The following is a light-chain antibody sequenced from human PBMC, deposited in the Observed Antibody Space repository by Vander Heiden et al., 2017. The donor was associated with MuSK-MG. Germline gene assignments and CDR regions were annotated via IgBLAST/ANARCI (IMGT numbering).Light chain of an antibody. Sequence: IVFMQSPVILSSSPGDRATFSCRSSQIHSSDYLAWCQQRPGQAARLLLSDASIRATGVPDRLSGGGSGTAFSIPISSLEPADFAVSYCRQYGHFPDTFGQGTKVEI. CDR3: RQYGHFPDT. J-gene: IGKJ2*01. CDR2: DAS. V-gene: IGKV3-20*01. CDR1: QIHSSDY.